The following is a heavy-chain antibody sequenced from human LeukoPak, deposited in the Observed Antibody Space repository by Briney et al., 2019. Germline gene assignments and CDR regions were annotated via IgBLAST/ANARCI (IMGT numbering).Heavy chain of an antibody. J-gene: IGHJ4*02. CDR1: GGSISNHY. CDR2: IYTSGST. CDR3: ASGASLDY. Sequence: PSETLSLTCTVSGGSISNHYWNWIRRPPGKGLEWIGRIYTSGSTNYNPSLKSRVTMSADTSRNEISLKLSSVTAADTAVYYCASGASLDYWGQGTLVTVAP. V-gene: IGHV4-4*07.